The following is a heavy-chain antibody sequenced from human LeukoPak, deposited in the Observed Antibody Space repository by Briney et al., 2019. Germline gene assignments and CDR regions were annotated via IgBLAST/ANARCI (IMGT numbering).Heavy chain of an antibody. CDR3: ARRRYCSSTSCPYYFDY. CDR2: IYTSGST. J-gene: IGHJ4*02. V-gene: IGHV4-4*09. Sequence: PSETLSLTCTVSGGSISSYYWSWIRQPPGKGLEWIGYIYTSGSTNYNPSLKSRVTISVDTSKNQFSLELSSVTAADTAVYYCARRRYCSSTSCPYYFDYWGQGTLVTVSS. CDR1: GGSISSYY. D-gene: IGHD2-2*01.